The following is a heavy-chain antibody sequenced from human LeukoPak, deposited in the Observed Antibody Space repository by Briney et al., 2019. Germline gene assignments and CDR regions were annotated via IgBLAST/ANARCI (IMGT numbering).Heavy chain of an antibody. J-gene: IGHJ4*02. CDR3: AKLPGGGPPWDYFDY. Sequence: GGSLRLSCAASGFTFSSYAMSWVRPAPGKGLEWVSAISGSGGSTYYADSVKGRFTISRDNSKNTLYLQMNSLRAEDTAVYYCAKLPGGGPPWDYFDYWGQGTLVTVSS. CDR2: ISGSGGST. V-gene: IGHV3-23*01. D-gene: IGHD1-14*01. CDR1: GFTFSSYA.